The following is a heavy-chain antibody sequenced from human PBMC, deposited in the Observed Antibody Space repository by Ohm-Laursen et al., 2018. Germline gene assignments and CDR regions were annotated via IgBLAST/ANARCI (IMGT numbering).Heavy chain of an antibody. CDR3: ARDPGYHDSSSYQAYYFDS. CDR1: GFTFSDYY. D-gene: IGHD3-22*01. Sequence: SLRLSCAASGFTFSDYYMAWIRQAPGKGLEWVSYISGSGRTIYYADSVKGRFTISRDNAKNSLYLQMNSLRAEDMAVYYCARDPGYHDSSSYQAYYFDSWGQGTLVTVSS. V-gene: IGHV3-11*01. CDR2: ISGSGRTI. J-gene: IGHJ4*02.